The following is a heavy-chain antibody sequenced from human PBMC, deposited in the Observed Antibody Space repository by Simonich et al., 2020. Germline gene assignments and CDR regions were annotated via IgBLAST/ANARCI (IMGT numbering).Heavy chain of an antibody. V-gene: IGHV3-48*03. D-gene: IGHD4-17*01. CDR2: ISSSVSTI. Sequence: EVQLVESGGGLVQPGGSLRLSCAASGFTFSSYEMNWVRQAPGKGVEGVSYISSSVSTIYYADSVKGRFTNSRDNAKNSLYLQRNSLRAEDTAVYYCARHYYGDYYFDYWGQGTLVTVSS. J-gene: IGHJ4*02. CDR3: ARHYYGDYYFDY. CDR1: GFTFSSYE.